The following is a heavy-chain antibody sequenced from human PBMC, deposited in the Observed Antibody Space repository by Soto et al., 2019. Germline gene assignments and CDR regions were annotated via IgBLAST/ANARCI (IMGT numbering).Heavy chain of an antibody. CDR1: GFTFSSYA. Sequence: HPGGSLRLSCAASGFTFSSYAMHWVRQAPGKGLEWVAVISYDGSNKYYADSVKGRFTISRDNSKNTLYLQMNSLRAEDTAVYYCARELSLFYDYVWGSYPGPFDYWGQGTLVTVSS. CDR2: ISYDGSNK. V-gene: IGHV3-30-3*01. J-gene: IGHJ4*02. D-gene: IGHD3-16*02. CDR3: ARELSLFYDYVWGSYPGPFDY.